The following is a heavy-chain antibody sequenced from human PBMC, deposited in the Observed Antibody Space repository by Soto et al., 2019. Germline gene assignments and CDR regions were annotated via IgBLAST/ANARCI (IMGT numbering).Heavy chain of an antibody. CDR1: GFTFSNAW. CDR3: TTPTIAAAGTHEVVDY. Sequence: PGGSLRLSCAASGFTFSNAWMSWVRQAPGKGLEWVGRIKSKTDGGTTDYAAPVKGRFTISRDDSKNTLYLQMNSLKTEDTAVYYCTTPTIAAAGTHEVVDYWGQGTLVTVSS. D-gene: IGHD6-13*01. CDR2: IKSKTDGGTT. J-gene: IGHJ4*02. V-gene: IGHV3-15*01.